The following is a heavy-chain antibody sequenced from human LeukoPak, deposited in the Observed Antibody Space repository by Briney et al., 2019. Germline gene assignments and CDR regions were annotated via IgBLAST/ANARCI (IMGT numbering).Heavy chain of an antibody. V-gene: IGHV4-59*01. CDR1: GGSISSYY. CDR3: ARERGGYYYDSSGYHFDY. Sequence: PSETLSLTCTVSGGSISSYYWSWIRQPPGKGLEWIGYIYYSGSTNYNPSLKSRVTISVDTSKNQFSLKLSSVTAADTAVYYCARERGGYYYDSSGYHFDYWGQGTLVTVSS. J-gene: IGHJ4*02. D-gene: IGHD3-22*01. CDR2: IYYSGST.